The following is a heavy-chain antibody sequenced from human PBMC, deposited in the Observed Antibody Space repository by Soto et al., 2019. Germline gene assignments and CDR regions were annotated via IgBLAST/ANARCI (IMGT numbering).Heavy chain of an antibody. D-gene: IGHD1-26*01. V-gene: IGHV4-61*01. CDR2: IHYFGST. Sequence: QVQLQESGPGLVKPSETLSLTCTVSGGSLNSSSYYWSWIRQPPGKGLEWIGYIHYFGSTKYNPSLESRVVISVDTSKNQCSLKVPSVTAADTAKYFCARGGSYVGFDSWGQGARVTVSS. CDR1: GGSLNSSSYY. CDR3: ARGGSYVGFDS. J-gene: IGHJ4*02.